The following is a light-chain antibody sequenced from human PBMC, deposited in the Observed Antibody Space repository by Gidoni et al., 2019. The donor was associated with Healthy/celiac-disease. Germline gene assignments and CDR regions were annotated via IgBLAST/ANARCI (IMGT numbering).Light chain of an antibody. CDR3: QQYNSYSRT. Sequence: IQMTQSPSTLSASVGDRVTITCRASQSISSWLAWYQQKPGKAPKLLIYKASSLESGVPPRISGSGSGTEFTLTISSLQPDDFATYYCQQYNSYSRTFGQGTKVEIK. CDR1: QSISSW. J-gene: IGKJ1*01. CDR2: KAS. V-gene: IGKV1-5*03.